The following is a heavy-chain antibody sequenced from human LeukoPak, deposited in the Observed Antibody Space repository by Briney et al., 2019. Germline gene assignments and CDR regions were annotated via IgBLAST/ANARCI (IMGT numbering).Heavy chain of an antibody. CDR3: ARDDYDFWSGYYDY. V-gene: IGHV3-11*01. J-gene: IGHJ4*02. Sequence: GGSLRLSCAASGFTFSDYYMSWIRQAPGKGLEWVSYISSSGSTIYYADSVKGRFTISRDNAKNSLYRQRNSLRAKDTGVYYCARDDYDFWSGYYDYWGQGNLGTVSS. D-gene: IGHD3-3*01. CDR2: ISSSGSTI. CDR1: GFTFSDYY.